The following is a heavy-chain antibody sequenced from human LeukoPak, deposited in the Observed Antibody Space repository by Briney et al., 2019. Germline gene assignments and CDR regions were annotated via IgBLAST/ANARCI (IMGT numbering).Heavy chain of an antibody. CDR1: GFTFSSYT. V-gene: IGHV3-23*01. D-gene: IGHD4-17*01. Sequence: QPGGSLRLSCAASGFTFSSYTMSWVRQAPGKGLEWVSTITTSDGNTYYADSVKGRFTVSRDNSKNTLSLQMNSLRADDTAVYYCARHKENYGDSCLDDDWGQGTLVTVSS. CDR2: ITTSDGNT. J-gene: IGHJ4*02. CDR3: ARHKENYGDSCLDDD.